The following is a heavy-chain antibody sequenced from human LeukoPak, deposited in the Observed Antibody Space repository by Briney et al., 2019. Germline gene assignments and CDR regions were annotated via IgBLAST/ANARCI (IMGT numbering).Heavy chain of an antibody. CDR1: GYTFTSYG. CDR3: ARDIGEGYYYYGMDV. Sequence: SVKVSCKASGYTFTSYGISWVRQAPGQGLEWMGWISAYNGNTNYAQKLQGRVTMATDTSTSTAYMELRSLRSDDTAVYYCARDIGEGYYYYGMDVWGQGTTVTVSS. V-gene: IGHV1-18*01. D-gene: IGHD3-16*02. CDR2: ISAYNGNT. J-gene: IGHJ6*02.